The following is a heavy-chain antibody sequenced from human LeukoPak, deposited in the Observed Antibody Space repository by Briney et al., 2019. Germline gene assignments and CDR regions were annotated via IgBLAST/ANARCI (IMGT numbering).Heavy chain of an antibody. CDR1: GFTFSSYT. CDR2: ISSNSYYI. Sequence: PGGSLRLSCAASGFTFSSYTVNWVRQAPGKGLEWASSISSNSYYIYYADSLRGRFTISRDNAKNSLYLQVNSLRAEDTAVYYCAREAGYYHSSNRDAFDIWGQGTMVTVSS. V-gene: IGHV3-21*01. D-gene: IGHD3-22*01. CDR3: AREAGYYHSSNRDAFDI. J-gene: IGHJ3*02.